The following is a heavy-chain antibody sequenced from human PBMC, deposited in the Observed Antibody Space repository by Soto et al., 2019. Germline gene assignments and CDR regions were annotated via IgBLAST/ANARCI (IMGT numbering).Heavy chain of an antibody. CDR2: ISGSGSTI. D-gene: IGHD7-27*01. CDR3: ARDHWVDY. V-gene: IGHV3-48*02. J-gene: IGHJ4*02. Sequence: EVQLVESGGGLVQPGGSLRLSCAASGFTFSYYSMTWFRQAPGRGLEWISHISGSGSTIHYADSVKGRFTISRDNAKNSLFLQMNSLRDEDTAVYYCARDHWVDYWGQGTLVTVSS. CDR1: GFTFSYYS.